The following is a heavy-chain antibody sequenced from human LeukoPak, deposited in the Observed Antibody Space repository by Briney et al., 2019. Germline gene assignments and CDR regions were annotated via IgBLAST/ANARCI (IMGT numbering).Heavy chain of an antibody. CDR1: GFTFGDYT. Sequence: GRSLRLSCTASGFTFGDYTLSWVRQAPGEGLEWVGFMRSRAYGETTEYAASVKGRFTISRDDSKSIGYLQMNSLKSEDTALYYCTKDIADNWGQGTLVTVSS. D-gene: IGHD6-13*01. J-gene: IGHJ4*02. V-gene: IGHV3-49*04. CDR3: TKDIADN. CDR2: MRSRAYGETT.